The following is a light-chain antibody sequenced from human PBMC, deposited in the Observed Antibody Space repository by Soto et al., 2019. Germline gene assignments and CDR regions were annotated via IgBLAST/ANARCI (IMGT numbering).Light chain of an antibody. Sequence: EIVLTQSPGTLSLSPGERVTLSCRASQSVSSSFLAWYQQKPGQAPRLLIYGASSRATGIPDRFSGSGSGTDFTLTISRLEPEDFAVYYCQQYYTSPWTFGQATMVQIK. CDR3: QQYYTSPWT. J-gene: IGKJ1*01. CDR1: QSVSSSF. CDR2: GAS. V-gene: IGKV3-20*01.